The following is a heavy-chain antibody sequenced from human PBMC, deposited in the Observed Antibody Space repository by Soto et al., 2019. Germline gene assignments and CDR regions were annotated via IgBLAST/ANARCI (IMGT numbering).Heavy chain of an antibody. J-gene: IGHJ4*02. CDR3: ARGYRGGQKRDFDY. CDR2: IIPIFGTA. CDR1: GGTFSSYA. Sequence: ASVKVSCKASGGTFSSYAVSWVRQAPGQGLEWMGGIIPIFGTANYAQKFQGRVTITADESTSTAYMELSSLRSEDTVVYYCARGYRGGQKRDFDYWGQGTLVTVSS. D-gene: IGHD2-15*01. V-gene: IGHV1-69*13.